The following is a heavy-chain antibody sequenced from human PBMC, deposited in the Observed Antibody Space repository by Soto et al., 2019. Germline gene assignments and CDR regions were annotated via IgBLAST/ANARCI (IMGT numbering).Heavy chain of an antibody. V-gene: IGHV3-33*01. CDR1: GFTFSSYG. CDR2: IWYDGSNK. Sequence: GGSLRLSCAASGFTFSSYGMHWVRQAPGKGLEWVAVIWYDGSNKYYADSVKGRFTISRDNSKNTRYLQMNSLRAEDTAVYYCARDLRVVPAAMPKHYYYYGMDVWGQGTTVTVSS. CDR3: ARDLRVVPAAMPKHYYYYGMDV. J-gene: IGHJ6*02. D-gene: IGHD2-2*01.